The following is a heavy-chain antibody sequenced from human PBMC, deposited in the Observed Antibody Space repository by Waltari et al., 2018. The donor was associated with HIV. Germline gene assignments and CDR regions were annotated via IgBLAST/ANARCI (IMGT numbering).Heavy chain of an antibody. CDR1: GFTFSDSY. CDR3: ARDRYYDTSGYRSLDY. CDR2: ISSSGNTI. J-gene: IGHJ4*02. Sequence: QVQLVESGGGLVEPGGSLRLSCAASGFTFSDSYMNWIRQAPGKGLEWVSYISSSGNTIYYADSVKGRLTISRDNAKNSLYLQLNSLRAEDTAVYYCARDRYYDTSGYRSLDYWGQGTLVTVSS. D-gene: IGHD3-22*01. V-gene: IGHV3-11*01.